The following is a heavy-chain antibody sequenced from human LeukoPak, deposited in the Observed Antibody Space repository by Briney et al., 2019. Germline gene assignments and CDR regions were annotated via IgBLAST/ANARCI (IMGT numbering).Heavy chain of an antibody. CDR3: ARDYYDSSRYYPEYFQH. CDR1: GFTFSSYG. J-gene: IGHJ1*01. Sequence: GGSLRLSCAASGFTFSSYGMHWVRQAPGKGLEWVAVIWYDGSNKYYADSVKGRFTISRDNSKNTLYLQMNSLRAEDTAVYYCARDYYDSSRYYPEYFQHWGQGTLVTVSS. V-gene: IGHV3-33*01. CDR2: IWYDGSNK. D-gene: IGHD3-22*01.